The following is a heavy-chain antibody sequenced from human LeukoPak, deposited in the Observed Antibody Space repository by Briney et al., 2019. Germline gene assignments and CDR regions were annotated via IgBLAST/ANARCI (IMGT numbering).Heavy chain of an antibody. V-gene: IGHV1-18*01. CDR1: GYTFPSHG. CDR2: ISGYKCKT. D-gene: IGHD1-7*01. J-gene: IGHJ3*02. CDR3: SRGTRWNYASDI. Sequence: ASVKVSCKASGYTFPSHGITWVRQAPGPRLEWMGWISGYKCKTNHAQHFQGRVTMPADTSTSAAYMEVRTLISDDTAVYYCSRGTRWNYASDIWGEGTGLSVS.